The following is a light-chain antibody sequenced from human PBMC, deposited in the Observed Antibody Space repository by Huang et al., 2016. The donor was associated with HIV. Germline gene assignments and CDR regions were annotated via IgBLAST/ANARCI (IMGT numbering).Light chain of an antibody. CDR1: QSVSSSY. CDR2: GAS. Sequence: EIVLTQSPGTLCLSPGERATLSCMASQSVSSSYLAWYQKKPGQAPRLLISGASSRATGIPDRFSGSGSGTDFTLTISRLEPEDFAGYYCQQYGSSPPITFGQGTRLEIK. CDR3: QQYGSSPPIT. J-gene: IGKJ5*01. V-gene: IGKV3-20*01.